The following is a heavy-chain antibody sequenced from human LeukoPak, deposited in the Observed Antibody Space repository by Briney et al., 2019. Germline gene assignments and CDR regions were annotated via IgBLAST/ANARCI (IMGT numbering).Heavy chain of an antibody. Sequence: SETLSLTCTVSGGSISSGGYYWSWIRQHPGKGLEWIGYVYYSGSTYYNPSLKSRVTISVDTSKNQFSLKLSSVTAADTAVYYCARGGYVNNWFDPWGQGTLVTVSS. CDR2: VYYSGST. J-gene: IGHJ5*02. D-gene: IGHD5-12*01. CDR1: GGSISSGGYY. CDR3: ARGGYVNNWFDP. V-gene: IGHV4-31*03.